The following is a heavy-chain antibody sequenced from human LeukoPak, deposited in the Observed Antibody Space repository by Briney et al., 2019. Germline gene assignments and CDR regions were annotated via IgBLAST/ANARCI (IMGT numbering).Heavy chain of an antibody. J-gene: IGHJ4*02. CDR1: GGSISSGGYY. CDR3: ARVRYCSGGNCYPRIDY. CDR2: IYYSGST. Sequence: SQTLSLTCTVSGGSISSGGYYWSWIRQHPGKGLEWIGYIYYSGSTYYNPSLKSRVTISVDTSKNQFSLKLSYVTAADTAVYYCARVRYCSGGNCYPRIDYWGQGTLVTVSS. D-gene: IGHD2-15*01. V-gene: IGHV4-31*03.